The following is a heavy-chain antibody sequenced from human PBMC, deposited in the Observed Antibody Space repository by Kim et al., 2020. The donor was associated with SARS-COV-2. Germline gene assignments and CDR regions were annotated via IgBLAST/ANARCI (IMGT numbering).Heavy chain of an antibody. Sequence: ASVKVSCKVSGYTLTELSMHWVRQAPGKGLEWMGGFDPENGDTIYAQKFQGRVTMTEDTSTNTAYMELSSLRSEDTAVYYCATNYGEEGYYFYYWGQGTLVTVSP. CDR2: FDPENGDT. D-gene: IGHD3-10*01. CDR1: GYTLTELS. CDR3: ATNYGEEGYYFYY. V-gene: IGHV1-24*01. J-gene: IGHJ4*02.